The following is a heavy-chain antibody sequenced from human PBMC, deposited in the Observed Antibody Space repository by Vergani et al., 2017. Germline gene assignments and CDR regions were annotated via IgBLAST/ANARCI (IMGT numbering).Heavy chain of an antibody. CDR1: GYSISSGYY. J-gene: IGHJ5*02. CDR2: IYHSGST. D-gene: IGHD3-3*02. Sequence: QVQLQESGPGLVKPSETLSLTCAVSGYSISSGYYWGWIRQPPGKGLEWIGSIYHSGSTYYNPSLKSRVTISVDTSKNQFSLRLTSVTAADTAVYYCARLSLRGWFDPWGQGTLVTVSS. CDR3: ARLSLRGWFDP. V-gene: IGHV4-38-2*01.